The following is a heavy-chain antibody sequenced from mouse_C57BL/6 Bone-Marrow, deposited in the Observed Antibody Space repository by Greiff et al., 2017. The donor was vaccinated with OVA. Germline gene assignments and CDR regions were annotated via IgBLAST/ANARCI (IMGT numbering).Heavy chain of an antibody. Sequence: EVQLVESGGGLVKPGGSLKLSCAASGFTFSSYAMSWVRQTPEKRLEWVATISDGGSYTYYPDNVKGRFTISRDNAKNNLYLQMSHLKSEDTAMYYCARGEITTPYAMDYWGQGTSVTVSS. CDR3: ARGEITTPYAMDY. V-gene: IGHV5-4*01. J-gene: IGHJ4*01. D-gene: IGHD2-4*01. CDR2: ISDGGSYT. CDR1: GFTFSSYA.